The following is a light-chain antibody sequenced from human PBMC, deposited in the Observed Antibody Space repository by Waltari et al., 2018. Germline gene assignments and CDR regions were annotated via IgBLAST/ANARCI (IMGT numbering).Light chain of an antibody. V-gene: IGKV3-11*01. Sequence: IVLTQSPATLSLSPGERATLSCSASQSVSSYLAWYQQKPGQAPRLLIYDASTRATGIPARFSGSGSGTDFTLTISSLEPEDFAVYYCQQRSNWPLTFGGGTKVEIK. CDR1: QSVSSY. J-gene: IGKJ4*01. CDR3: QQRSNWPLT. CDR2: DAS.